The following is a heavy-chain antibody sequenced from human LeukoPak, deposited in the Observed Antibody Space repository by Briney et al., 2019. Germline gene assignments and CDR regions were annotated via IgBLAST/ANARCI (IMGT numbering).Heavy chain of an antibody. J-gene: IGHJ6*03. D-gene: IGHD3-22*01. CDR3: ARRGITMIVAHYMDV. CDR2: IYTSGST. Sequence: SETLSLTCTVSGGSISSYYWSWIRQPAGKGLEWIGRIYTSGSTNYNPSLKSRVTMSVDTSKNQFSLKLSSVTAADTAVYYCARRGITMIVAHYMDVWGKGTTVTVSS. V-gene: IGHV4-4*07. CDR1: GGSISSYY.